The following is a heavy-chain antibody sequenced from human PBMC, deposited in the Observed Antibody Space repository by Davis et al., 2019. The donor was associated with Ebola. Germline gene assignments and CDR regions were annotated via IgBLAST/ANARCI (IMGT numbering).Heavy chain of an antibody. V-gene: IGHV1-69*13. CDR1: GGTFSSYA. CDR2: IIPIFGTA. Sequence: AASVKVSCKASGGTFSSYAISWVRQAPGQGLEWMGGIIPIFGTANYAQKFQGRVTITADESTSTAYMELSSLRSEDTAVYYCARGDYIWGSYRHLDYWGQGTLVTVSS. CDR3: ARGDYIWGSYRHLDY. D-gene: IGHD3-16*02. J-gene: IGHJ4*02.